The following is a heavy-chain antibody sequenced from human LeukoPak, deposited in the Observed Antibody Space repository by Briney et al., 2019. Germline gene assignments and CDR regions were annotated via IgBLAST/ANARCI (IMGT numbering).Heavy chain of an antibody. CDR1: GFTFSSYG. CDR2: ISGSGGST. CDR3: AKALAIVVVPAASFDY. Sequence: GGSLRLSCAASGFTFSSYGMHWVRQAPGKGLEWVSAISGSGGSTYYADSVKGRFTISRDNSKNTLYLQMNSLRAEDTAVYYCAKALAIVVVPAASFDYWGQGTLVTVSS. D-gene: IGHD2-2*01. V-gene: IGHV3-23*01. J-gene: IGHJ4*02.